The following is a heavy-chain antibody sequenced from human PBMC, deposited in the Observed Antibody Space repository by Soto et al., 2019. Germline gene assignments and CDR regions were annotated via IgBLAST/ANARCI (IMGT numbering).Heavy chain of an antibody. Sequence: SETLSLTCTVSGGSISSSSYYWGWIRQPPGKGLEWIGYILYSGTTNYNPSLESRLTISVDTSKNQFSLKLTSVTAADTAVYYCARNGALDYWGRGTLVTVSS. CDR3: ARNGALDY. V-gene: IGHV4-30-4*08. CDR1: GGSISSSSYY. J-gene: IGHJ4*02. D-gene: IGHD2-8*01. CDR2: ILYSGTT.